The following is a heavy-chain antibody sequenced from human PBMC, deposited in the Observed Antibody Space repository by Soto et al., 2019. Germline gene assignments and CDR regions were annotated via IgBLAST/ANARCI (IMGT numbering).Heavy chain of an antibody. V-gene: IGHV1-69*05. CDR1: GGTFSSYA. J-gene: IGHJ6*02. CDR2: IIPIFGTA. D-gene: IGHD3-10*01. CDR3: ARGLRGAMVRGSGMDV. Sequence: QVQLVQSGAEVKKPGSSVKVSCKASGGTFSSYAISWVRQAPGQGLEWMGGIIPIFGTANYAQKFQGRVTITSAECTSXAYMELSSLRSEDTAVYYCARGLRGAMVRGSGMDVWGQGTTVTVSS.